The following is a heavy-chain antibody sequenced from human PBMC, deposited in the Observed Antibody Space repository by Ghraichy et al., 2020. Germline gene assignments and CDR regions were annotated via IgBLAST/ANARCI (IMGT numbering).Heavy chain of an antibody. CDR3: ARSITYYYDSSGPGGFQH. J-gene: IGHJ1*01. D-gene: IGHD3-22*01. Sequence: SETLSLTCAVYGGSFSGYYWSWIRQPPGKGLEWIGEINHSGSTNYNPSLKSRVTKSVDTSKNQFSLKLSSVTAADTAVYYCARSITYYYDSSGPGGFQHWGQGTLVTVSS. CDR1: GGSFSGYY. CDR2: INHSGST. V-gene: IGHV4-34*01.